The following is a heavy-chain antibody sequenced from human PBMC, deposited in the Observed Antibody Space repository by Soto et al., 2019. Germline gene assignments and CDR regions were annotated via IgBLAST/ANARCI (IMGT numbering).Heavy chain of an antibody. J-gene: IGHJ4*02. CDR3: ARHVIPTRPHGFDS. V-gene: IGHV4-59*08. Sequence: PSETLSLTCTVSDDSISSYYWSWIRQPPGKGLEWIGYIYYSGSTNFNPSLKGRVTFSVDTSKNQFSLNLSSVTAADTAVYYCARHVIPTRPHGFDSWGQGTLVTVSS. CDR2: IYYSGST. D-gene: IGHD6-6*01. CDR1: DDSISSYY.